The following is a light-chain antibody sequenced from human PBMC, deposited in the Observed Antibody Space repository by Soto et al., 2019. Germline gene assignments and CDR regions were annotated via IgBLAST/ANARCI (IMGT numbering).Light chain of an antibody. V-gene: IGLV2-11*01. J-gene: IGLJ1*01. CDR3: CSFAGIYTLYV. CDR1: SSDVGGYKY. CDR2: DVS. Sequence: QSALTQPRSVSGSPGQSVTISCTGTSSDVGGYKYVSWYQQHPGKAPKLMIYDVSKRPSGVPDRFSGSKSGNTASLTISGLQAVDEADYYCCSFAGIYTLYVFGPGTKLTVL.